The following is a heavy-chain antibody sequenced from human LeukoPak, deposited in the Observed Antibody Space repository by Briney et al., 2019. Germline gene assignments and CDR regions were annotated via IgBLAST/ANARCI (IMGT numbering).Heavy chain of an antibody. D-gene: IGHD6-13*01. J-gene: IGHJ4*02. CDR2: ISWDSGST. CDR3: AKDMHDSSSLTVDY. V-gene: IGHV3-43D*03. Sequence: GGSLRLSCAASGFTFDDYAMHWVRQAPGKGLEWVSLISWDSGSTYYADSVKGRFTISRDNSKNSLYLQMNSLRAEDTALYYCAKDMHDSSSLTVDYRGQGTLVTVSS. CDR1: GFTFDDYA.